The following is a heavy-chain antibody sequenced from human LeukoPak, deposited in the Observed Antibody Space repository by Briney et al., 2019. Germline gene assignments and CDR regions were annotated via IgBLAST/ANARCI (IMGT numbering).Heavy chain of an antibody. CDR1: GGSISSGGYY. Sequence: PSQTLSLTCTVSGGSISSGGYYWSWIRQPPGKGLEWIGYIYHSGSTYYNPSLKSRVTISVDRSKNQFSLKLSSVTAADTAVYYCARGRLFDYWGQGTLVTVSS. V-gene: IGHV4-30-2*01. CDR3: ARGRLFDY. CDR2: IYHSGST. J-gene: IGHJ4*02.